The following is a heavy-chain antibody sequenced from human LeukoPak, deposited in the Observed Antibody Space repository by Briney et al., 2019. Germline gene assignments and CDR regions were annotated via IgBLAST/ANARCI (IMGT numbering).Heavy chain of an antibody. Sequence: APVKVSCKASGYTFTGYYMHWVRQAPGQGLEWMGWINPNSGGTNYAQKFQGWVTMTRDTSISTAYMDLNRLRSDDTAVYYCARDISVLAARDYYYMDVWGTGTTVTVSS. D-gene: IGHD6-6*01. V-gene: IGHV1-2*04. CDR1: GYTFTGYY. CDR2: INPNSGGT. J-gene: IGHJ6*03. CDR3: ARDISVLAARDYYYMDV.